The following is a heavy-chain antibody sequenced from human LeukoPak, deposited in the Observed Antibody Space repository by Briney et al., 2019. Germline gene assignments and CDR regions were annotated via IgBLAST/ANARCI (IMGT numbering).Heavy chain of an antibody. CDR1: GFTFSSHW. D-gene: IGHD6-19*01. J-gene: IGHJ4*02. CDR3: ARGGWNIAV. CDR2: IKEDGSEN. Sequence: GGSLRLPCAASGFTFSSHWMNWVRQAPGKGLEWVGNIKEDGSENYYAGSVKGRFTISRDNAKNSLYLQMNTLTADDTAVYYCARGGWNIAVWGQGTLVTVSS. V-gene: IGHV3-7*01.